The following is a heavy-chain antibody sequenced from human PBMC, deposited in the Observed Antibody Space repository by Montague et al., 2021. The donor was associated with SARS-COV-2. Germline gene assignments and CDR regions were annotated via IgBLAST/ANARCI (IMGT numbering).Heavy chain of an antibody. CDR1: GGSVSSGGYY. CDR3: ARVSLAAAATGCDY. J-gene: IGHJ4*02. Sequence: SETLSLTCTVSGGSVSSGGYYWGWIRQPPGKGLEWIGYIYYSGSTNYNPSLKSRVTISLDTSKNQFSLKLTSVTAADTAVYYCARVSLAAAATGCDYWGQGTLVTVSS. D-gene: IGHD6-13*01. CDR2: IYYSGST. V-gene: IGHV4-61*08.